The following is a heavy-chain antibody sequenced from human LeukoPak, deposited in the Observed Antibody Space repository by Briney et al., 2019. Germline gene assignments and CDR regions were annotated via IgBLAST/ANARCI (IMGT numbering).Heavy chain of an antibody. V-gene: IGHV1-2*02. D-gene: IGHD4-17*01. Sequence: ASVKVSCKASGYTFTGYYMHWVRQAPGQGLEWMGWINPNSGGTNYAQKFQGRATMTRDTSINTAYMELSRLRSDDTAVYYCARDRPETTVTSLDYWGQGTLVTVSS. J-gene: IGHJ4*02. CDR2: INPNSGGT. CDR3: ARDRPETTVTSLDY. CDR1: GYTFTGYY.